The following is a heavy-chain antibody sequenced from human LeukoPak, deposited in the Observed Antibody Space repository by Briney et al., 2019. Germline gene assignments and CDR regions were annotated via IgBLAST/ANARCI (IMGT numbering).Heavy chain of an antibody. CDR3: ARDAGTTGLDP. D-gene: IGHD1-1*01. V-gene: IGHV1-2*02. J-gene: IGHJ5*02. CDR1: GYTFTSYG. Sequence: GASVKVSCKASGYTFTSYGISWVRQAPGQGLEWMGWINPNSGGTNYAQKFQGRVTMTRDTSISTAYMELSRLRSDDTAVYYCARDAGTTGLDPWGQGTLVTVSS. CDR2: INPNSGGT.